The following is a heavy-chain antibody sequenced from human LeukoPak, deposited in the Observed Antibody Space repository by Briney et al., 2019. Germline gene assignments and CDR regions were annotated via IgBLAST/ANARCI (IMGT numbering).Heavy chain of an antibody. CDR3: ARTVLRYFDWSPAGGFDY. CDR2: IYPGDSDT. CDR1: GYNFTSYW. D-gene: IGHD3-9*01. J-gene: IGHJ4*02. Sequence: GESLEISCKGSGYNFTSYWIGWGRQLPGKGLEWMGIIYPGDSDTRYSPSFQGQVTISADKSISTAYLQWSSLKASDTAMYYCARTVLRYFDWSPAGGFDYWGQGTLVTVSS. V-gene: IGHV5-51*01.